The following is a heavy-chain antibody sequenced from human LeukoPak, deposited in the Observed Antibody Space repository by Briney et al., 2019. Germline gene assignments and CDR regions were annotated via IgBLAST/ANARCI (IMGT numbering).Heavy chain of an antibody. V-gene: IGHV5-51*01. CDR1: GYSFNTYW. CDR2: IYPGDSDS. J-gene: IGHJ4*02. CDR3: ARAYYYHSNALSPFDY. Sequence: SGDSLKISCKGSGYSFNTYWIGWVRQMPGKGLEWMGTIYPGDSDSRYSPSFQGQVTISADRSISTAYLQWSSLKASDTAMYYCARAYYYHSNALSPFDYWGQGTLVTVSS. D-gene: IGHD3-22*01.